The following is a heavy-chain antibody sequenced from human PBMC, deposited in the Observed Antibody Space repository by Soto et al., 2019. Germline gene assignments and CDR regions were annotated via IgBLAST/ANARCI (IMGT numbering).Heavy chain of an antibody. Sequence: QAQLVQSGAVVMKPGSSVKVSCKAFGGPFSSHTFSWVRQAPGQGLEWMGRIIPALGTTTNAQKFQGRVTITADESVTTVYMELNSLRTEETAVYYCARPDFGDYWYFDLWGRGTLVTVSS. D-gene: IGHD4-17*01. CDR1: GGPFSSHT. CDR2: IIPALGTT. V-gene: IGHV1-69*08. CDR3: ARPDFGDYWYFDL. J-gene: IGHJ2*01.